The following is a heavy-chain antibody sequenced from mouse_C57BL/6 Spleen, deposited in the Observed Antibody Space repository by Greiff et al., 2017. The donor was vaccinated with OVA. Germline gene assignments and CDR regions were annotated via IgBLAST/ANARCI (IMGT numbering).Heavy chain of an antibody. CDR3: ARHSTAGDYYAMDD. V-gene: IGHV2-6-1*01. D-gene: IGHD4-1*02. CDR2: IWSDGST. J-gene: IGHJ4*01. Sequence: VMLVESGPGLVAPSQSLSITCTVSGFSLTSYGVHWVRQPPGKGLEWLVVIWSDGSTTYNSSLKSRLSISKDNSKSQVFLKMNSLQTDDTAMYYCARHSTAGDYYAMDDWGQGTSVTVAS. CDR1: GFSLTSYG.